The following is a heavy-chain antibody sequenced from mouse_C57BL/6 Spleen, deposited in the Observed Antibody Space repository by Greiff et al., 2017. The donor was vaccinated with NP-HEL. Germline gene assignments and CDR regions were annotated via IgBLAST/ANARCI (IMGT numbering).Heavy chain of an antibody. CDR3: ARDGKDY. Sequence: QVQLQQPGAELVRPGTSVKLSCTASGYTFTSYWMHWVKQSPGQGLEWIGVIDPSDSYTNYNQKFKGKATLTVDTSSSTAYMQLSSLTSEDSAVYYCARDGKDYWGQGTTLTVSS. CDR2: IDPSDSYT. D-gene: IGHD2-1*01. V-gene: IGHV1-59*01. CDR1: GYTFTSYW. J-gene: IGHJ2*01.